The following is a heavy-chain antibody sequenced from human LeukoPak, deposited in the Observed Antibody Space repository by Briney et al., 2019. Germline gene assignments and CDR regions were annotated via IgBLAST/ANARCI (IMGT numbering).Heavy chain of an antibody. CDR1: GFTFSSYA. CDR2: ISSNGGST. D-gene: IGHD4-23*01. V-gene: IGHV3-64*01. CDR3: ARAVDSGGFDY. J-gene: IGHJ4*02. Sequence: GGSLRLSCAASGFTFSSYAMHWVRQAPGKGLEYVSAISSNGGSTYYANSVKGRFTISRDNSKNTLYLQMGSLRAGDMAVYYCARAVDSGGFDYWGQGTLVTVSS.